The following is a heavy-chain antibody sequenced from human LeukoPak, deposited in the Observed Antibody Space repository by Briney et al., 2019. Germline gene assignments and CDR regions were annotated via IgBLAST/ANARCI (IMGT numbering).Heavy chain of an antibody. CDR1: GLPFSTFW. Sequence: GGSLRLSCAASGLPFSTFWMTWVRQAPGKGLEWVANINQDGSEEYYVDSVKGRFTISRDNAKNSVYLQMNSLRVEDTGIYYCARNARGPGDYWGQGTVVTVSS. CDR2: INQDGSEE. D-gene: IGHD2-2*01. CDR3: ARNARGPGDY. V-gene: IGHV3-7*01. J-gene: IGHJ4*02.